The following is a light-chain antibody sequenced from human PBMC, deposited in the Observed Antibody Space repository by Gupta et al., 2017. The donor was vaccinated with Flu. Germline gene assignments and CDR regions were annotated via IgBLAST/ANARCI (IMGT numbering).Light chain of an antibody. CDR2: GAS. CDR3: QQYGSSPLLT. J-gene: IGKJ4*01. V-gene: IGKV3-20*01. CDR1: QSVSSSY. Sequence: EIVLTQSPGSLSLSPGGRATLSCRASQSVSSSYLAWYQQKPGQAPRLLIYGASSRATGIPDRCSGSGCGTDFTLTFSRLEPEDDAVYYCQQYGSSPLLTFGGGTKVEIK.